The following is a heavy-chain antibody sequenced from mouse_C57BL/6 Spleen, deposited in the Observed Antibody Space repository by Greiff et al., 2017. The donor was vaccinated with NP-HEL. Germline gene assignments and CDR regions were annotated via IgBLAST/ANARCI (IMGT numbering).Heavy chain of an antibody. CDR2: IDPEDGDT. J-gene: IGHJ2*01. V-gene: IGHV14-1*01. Sequence: VQLQQSGAELVRPGASVKLSCTASGFNIKDYYMHWVKQRPEQGLEWIGRIDPEDGDTEYAPKFQGKATMTADTSSNTAYLQLSSLTSEDTAVDYCTTGVTQYYLDYWGQGTTLTVSS. CDR3: TTGVTQYYLDY. CDR1: GFNIKDYY.